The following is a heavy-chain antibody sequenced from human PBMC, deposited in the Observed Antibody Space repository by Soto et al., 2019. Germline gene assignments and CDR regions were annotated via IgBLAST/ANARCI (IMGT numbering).Heavy chain of an antibody. J-gene: IGHJ4*02. CDR2: ISSSGSTI. D-gene: IGHD2-15*01. CDR1: GFTFSDYY. Sequence: PGGSLRLSCAASGFTFSDYYMSWIRQAPGKGLEWVSYISSSGSTIHYTDSVKGRFTISRDNAKNSVFLQMNRLRAEDTAVYYFAKLPFVLALGFDYRAQRTPVTVSS. V-gene: IGHV3-11*01. CDR3: AKLPFVLALGFDY.